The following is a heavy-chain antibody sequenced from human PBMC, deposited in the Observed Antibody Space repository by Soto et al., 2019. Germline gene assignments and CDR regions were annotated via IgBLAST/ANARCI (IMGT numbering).Heavy chain of an antibody. D-gene: IGHD6-19*01. CDR1: GYTFTSYA. Sequence: QVQLVQSGSELKKPGASVKVSCKASGYTFTSYAMNWVRQAPGQGLEWMGWINTNTGNPTYAQGFTGRFVFSLDTSVSTAYLQICSLKAEDTAVYYCARDYGPSGWYLFEGNYGMDVWGQGTTVTVSS. V-gene: IGHV7-4-1*01. CDR2: INTNTGNP. CDR3: ARDYGPSGWYLFEGNYGMDV. J-gene: IGHJ6*02.